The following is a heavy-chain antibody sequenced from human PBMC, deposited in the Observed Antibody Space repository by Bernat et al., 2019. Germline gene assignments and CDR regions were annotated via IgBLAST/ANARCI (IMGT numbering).Heavy chain of an antibody. Sequence: EVQLVESGGGLVKPGRSLRLSCTASGFTFGDYAMSWFRQAPGKGLEWVGFIRSKAYGGTTEYAASVKGRFTISRDDSKSIAYLQMNSLKTEDTAVYYCAKVPAAIYSTVWMGGDAFDIWGQGTMVTVSS. CDR1: GFTFGDYA. CDR3: AKVPAAIYSTVWMGGDAFDI. V-gene: IGHV3-49*05. CDR2: IRSKAYGGTT. J-gene: IGHJ3*02. D-gene: IGHD2-2*01.